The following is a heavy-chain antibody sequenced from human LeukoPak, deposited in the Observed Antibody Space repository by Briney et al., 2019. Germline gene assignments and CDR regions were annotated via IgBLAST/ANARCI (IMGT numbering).Heavy chain of an antibody. V-gene: IGHV3-74*01. D-gene: IGHD4-11*01. Sequence: GGSLRLSCAASGFTFSSSWMYWVRQAPGKGLVWVSRINSDESITTYADSVKGRFTISRDNAKNTLYLQMHSLRAEDTAVYYCARGLAPGFLDYWGQGTPVTVSS. CDR2: INSDESIT. J-gene: IGHJ4*02. CDR1: GFTFSSSW. CDR3: ARGLAPGFLDY.